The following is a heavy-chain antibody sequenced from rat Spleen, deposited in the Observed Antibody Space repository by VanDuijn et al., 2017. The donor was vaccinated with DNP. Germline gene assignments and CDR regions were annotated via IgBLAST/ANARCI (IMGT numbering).Heavy chain of an antibody. V-gene: IGHV5-58*01. CDR1: GFTFRSYW. D-gene: IGHD4-4*01. CDR2: LNTDGGST. CDR3: TTRGVGPRYYWHFDF. Sequence: EVQLVESGGGLVQPGRSLKVSCVASGFTFRSYWMYWIRQAPGKGLEWVASLNTDGGSTFYADSVQGRFTISRDNAENTVYLQMNSLRSEDTATYYCTTRGVGPRYYWHFDFWGPGTVVTVSS. J-gene: IGHJ1*01.